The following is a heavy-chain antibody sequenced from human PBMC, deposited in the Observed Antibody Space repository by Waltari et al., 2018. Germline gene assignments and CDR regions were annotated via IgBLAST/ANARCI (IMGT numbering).Heavy chain of an antibody. Sequence: EVQLVQSGAEVKKPGESLKISCKGSGYSFTSYWIGWVRQMPGKGLEWMGINYPGDADTRYSPSFQGQVTISADKSISTAYLQWSSLKASDTAMYYCARREWELLPWGYGTFDIWGQGTMVTVSS. J-gene: IGHJ3*02. CDR2: NYPGDADT. CDR3: ARREWELLPWGYGTFDI. D-gene: IGHD1-26*01. V-gene: IGHV5-51*01. CDR1: GYSFTSYW.